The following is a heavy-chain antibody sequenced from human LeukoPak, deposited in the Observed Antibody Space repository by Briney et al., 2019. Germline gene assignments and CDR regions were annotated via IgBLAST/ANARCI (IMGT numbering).Heavy chain of an antibody. J-gene: IGHJ4*02. CDR1: GGSISSYY. Sequence: SETLSLTCTVSGGSISSYYWSWIRQPPGKGLEWIGYIYYSGSTNYNPSLKSRVTISVDTSKNQFSLKLSSVTAADTAVYYCANSAFGELSFDYWGQGTLVTVSS. D-gene: IGHD3-10*01. V-gene: IGHV4-59*01. CDR3: ANSAFGELSFDY. CDR2: IYYSGST.